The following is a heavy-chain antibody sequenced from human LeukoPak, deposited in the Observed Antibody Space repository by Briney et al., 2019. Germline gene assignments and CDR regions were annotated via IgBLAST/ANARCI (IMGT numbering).Heavy chain of an antibody. CDR2: INPSGGST. CDR3: ARALRTKSSGWTGVYY. CDR1: GYTFTGYY. V-gene: IGHV1-46*01. Sequence: ASVKVSCKASGYTFTGYYMHWVRQAPGQGLEWMGIINPSGGSTSYAQKLQGRVTMTRDMSTSTVYMELSSLRSEDTAVYYCARALRTKSSGWTGVYYWGQGTLVTVSS. J-gene: IGHJ4*02. D-gene: IGHD6-19*01.